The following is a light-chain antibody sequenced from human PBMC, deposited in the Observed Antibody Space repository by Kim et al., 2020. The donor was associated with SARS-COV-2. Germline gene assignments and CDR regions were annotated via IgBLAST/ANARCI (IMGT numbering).Light chain of an antibody. CDR2: ELN. Sequence: GQSVAISCTGTSSDVGGYNYVSWYQQYPGKAPKLIIYELNKRPSGVPERFSGSKSGNTASLTVSGLQAEDEADYYCSSYAGSNNVLFGGGTQLTVL. CDR3: SSYAGSNNVL. J-gene: IGLJ2*01. V-gene: IGLV2-8*01. CDR1: SSDVGGYNY.